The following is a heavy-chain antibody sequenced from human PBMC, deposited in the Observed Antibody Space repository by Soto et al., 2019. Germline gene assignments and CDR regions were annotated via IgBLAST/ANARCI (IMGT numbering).Heavy chain of an antibody. CDR1: GYTFTSYD. Sequence: QVQLVQSGAEVKKPGASVKVSCKASGYTFTSYDINWVRQATGQGLEWMGWMNPNSGNTGYAQKFEGRGTMTRNTSISTAYMELSSLRSEDTAVYYCAREHSSSWRFDYWGQGTLVTVSS. D-gene: IGHD6-13*01. V-gene: IGHV1-8*01. CDR3: AREHSSSWRFDY. CDR2: MNPNSGNT. J-gene: IGHJ4*02.